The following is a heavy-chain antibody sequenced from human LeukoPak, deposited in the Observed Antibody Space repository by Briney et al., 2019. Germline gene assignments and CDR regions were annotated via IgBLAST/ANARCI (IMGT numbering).Heavy chain of an antibody. D-gene: IGHD2-2*02. J-gene: IGHJ6*02. CDR3: ARGGPAAIWGLYYYYGMDV. CDR2: INHSGST. CDR1: GGSFSGYY. V-gene: IGHV4-34*01. Sequence: PSETLSLTCAVYGGSFSGYYWSWIRQPPGKGLEWIGEINHSGSTNYNPSLKSQVTISVDTSKNQFSLKLSSVTAADTAVYYCARGGPAAIWGLYYYYGMDVWGQGTTVTVSS.